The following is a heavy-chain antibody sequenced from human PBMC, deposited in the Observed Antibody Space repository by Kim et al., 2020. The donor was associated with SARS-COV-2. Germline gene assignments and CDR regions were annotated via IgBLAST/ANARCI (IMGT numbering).Heavy chain of an antibody. D-gene: IGHD1-1*01. CDR2: ISLSSDYI. V-gene: IGHV3-21*06. Sequence: GGSLRLSCAASGFSFRSYNMNWVRLAPGKGLEWVSSISLSSDYIYYADSAQGRFFISRDNAKNSLFLQMNSLRAEDTAIYYCTRVPTWKGFFDRWGRGTGVTVSS. CDR3: TRVPTWKGFFDR. J-gene: IGHJ3*01. CDR1: GFSFRSYN.